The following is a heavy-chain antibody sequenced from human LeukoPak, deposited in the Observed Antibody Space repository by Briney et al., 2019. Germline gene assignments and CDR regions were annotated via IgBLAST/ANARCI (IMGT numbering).Heavy chain of an antibody. CDR3: LIRYCSGGSCYSDY. CDR1: GYTFTSYD. V-gene: IGHV1-8*01. Sequence: GASVKVSCKASGYTFTSYDINWVRQATGQGLEWMGWMNPNSGNTGYAQKFQGRVTMTRNTSISTAYMELSSLRSEDTAVYYCLIRYCSGGSCYSDYWGQGTLVTVSS. D-gene: IGHD2-15*01. CDR2: MNPNSGNT. J-gene: IGHJ4*02.